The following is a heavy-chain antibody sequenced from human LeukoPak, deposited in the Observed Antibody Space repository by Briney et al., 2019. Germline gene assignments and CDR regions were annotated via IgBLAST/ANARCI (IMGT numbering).Heavy chain of an antibody. CDR2: IYYSRGS. CDR3: ARARASGNYGAVDY. CDR1: GASISDYY. D-gene: IGHD3-22*01. J-gene: IGHJ4*02. Sequence: SETLSLTCTVSGASISDYYWSWIRQPPGKGLEWIGYIYYSRGSNYNPSLKSRVTISVDTSKNQFSLKLSSVTAADTAVYYCARARASGNYGAVDYCGQGTLVTVSS. V-gene: IGHV4-59*01.